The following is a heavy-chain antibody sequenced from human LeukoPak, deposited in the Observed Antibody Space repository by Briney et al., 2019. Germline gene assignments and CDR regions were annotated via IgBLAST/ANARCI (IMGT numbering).Heavy chain of an antibody. CDR1: GFSLISSGVT. J-gene: IGHJ4*02. V-gene: IGHV2-5*01. CDR2: IYWNDGK. CDR3: AHSTYYFDNIGRDHFDY. D-gene: IGHD3-22*01. Sequence: SGPTVVKPTQTLTLTCTFSGFSLISSGVTVGWIRQPPGKALEWLALIYWNDGKLYSPSLRSRLTITKDTSKNQVGLIMTNMDPVDTATYYCAHSTYYFDNIGRDHFDYWGQGILVTVSS.